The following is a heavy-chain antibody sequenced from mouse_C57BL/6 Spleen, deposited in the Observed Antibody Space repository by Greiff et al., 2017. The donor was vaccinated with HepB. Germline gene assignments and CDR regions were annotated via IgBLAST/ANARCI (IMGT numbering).Heavy chain of an antibody. D-gene: IGHD2-12*01. J-gene: IGHJ2*01. Sequence: EVKLMESGAELVRPGASVKLSCTASGFNIKDDYMHWVKQRPEQGLEWIGWIDPENGDTEYASKFQGKATITADTSSNTAYLQLSSLTSEDTAVYYCTTSYSRVYFDYWGQGTTLTVSS. CDR2: IDPENGDT. CDR1: GFNIKDDY. V-gene: IGHV14-4*01. CDR3: TTSYSRVYFDY.